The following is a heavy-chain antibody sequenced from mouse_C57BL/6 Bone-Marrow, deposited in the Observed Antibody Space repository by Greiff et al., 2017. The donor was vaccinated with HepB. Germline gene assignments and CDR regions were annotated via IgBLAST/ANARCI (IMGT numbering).Heavy chain of an antibody. CDR3: ASYGFFAY. Sequence: EVQRVESGGGLVKPGGSLKLSCAASGFTFSSYTMSWVRQTPEKRLEWVATISGGGGNTYYPDSVKGRFTISRDNAKNTLYLQMSSLRSEDTALYYCASYGFFAYWGQGTLVTVSA. J-gene: IGHJ3*01. D-gene: IGHD1-1*02. V-gene: IGHV5-9*01. CDR1: GFTFSSYT. CDR2: ISGGGGNT.